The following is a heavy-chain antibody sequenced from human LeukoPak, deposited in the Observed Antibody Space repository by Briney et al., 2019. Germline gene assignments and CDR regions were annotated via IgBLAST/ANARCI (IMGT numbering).Heavy chain of an antibody. V-gene: IGHV1-69*04. CDR3: ARRGGSGYSGYPDAFDI. J-gene: IGHJ3*02. D-gene: IGHD5-12*01. CDR2: IIPILGIA. CDR1: GGTFSSYA. Sequence: ASVKVSCKASGGTFSSYAISWVRQAPGQGLEWMGRIIPILGIANYAQKFQGRVTITADKSTSTAYMELSSLRSEDTAVYYCARRGGSGYSGYPDAFDIWGQGTMVTVSS.